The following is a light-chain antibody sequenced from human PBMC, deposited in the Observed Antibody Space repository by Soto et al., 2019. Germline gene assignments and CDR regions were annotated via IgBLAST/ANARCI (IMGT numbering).Light chain of an antibody. CDR1: QSISSW. CDR3: QPYSSYPRT. V-gene: IGKV1-5*03. CDR2: KAS. J-gene: IGKJ1*01. Sequence: DIQMTQSPSTLSACVGDRVTITCRASQSISSWLAWYQQKPGRAPKLLTYKASTLESGVPSSFSGSRSGAAFTLTISSLQPDDFAVYYCQPYSSYPRTFGQGTKVDI.